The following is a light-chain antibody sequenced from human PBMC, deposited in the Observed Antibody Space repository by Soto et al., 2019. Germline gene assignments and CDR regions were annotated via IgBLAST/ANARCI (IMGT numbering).Light chain of an antibody. CDR2: GNT. CDR1: SSNTGAGYP. CDR3: QSYDSSLDGWV. Sequence: QPVLTQPPSVSGAPGQRVTVSCIGSSSNTGAGYPVHWYQQVPGTAPKLLIYGNTNRPSGVPDRFSGSKSGTSASLAITGLQAEDEADYYCQSYDSSLDGWVFGGGTKLTVL. V-gene: IGLV1-40*01. J-gene: IGLJ3*02.